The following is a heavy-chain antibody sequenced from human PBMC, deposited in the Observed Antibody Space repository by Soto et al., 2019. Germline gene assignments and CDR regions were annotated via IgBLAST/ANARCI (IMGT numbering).Heavy chain of an antibody. Sequence: QVLLQQWGAGLLKPSETLSLTCAVYGVSFSSYYWSWIRQPPGKGLEWIGEINHSGSTNYNPSLKSRVTISVDTSKNQFSLRLSSVTAADTAVYYCARTSRFDYWGQGTLVTVSS. CDR3: ARTSRFDY. V-gene: IGHV4-34*01. CDR1: GVSFSSYY. J-gene: IGHJ4*02. CDR2: INHSGST. D-gene: IGHD6-6*01.